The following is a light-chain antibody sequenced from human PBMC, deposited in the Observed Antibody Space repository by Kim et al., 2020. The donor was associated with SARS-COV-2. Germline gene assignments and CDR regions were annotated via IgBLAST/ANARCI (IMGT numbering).Light chain of an antibody. CDR2: GAS. V-gene: IGKV3D-7*01. J-gene: IGKJ4*01. Sequence: SPGERATLSCRASQSLSSTYLAWYQQKPGQAPRLIIYGASTRATGVPSRFSGSGSGTDFTLTINSLQPEDFAVYYCQQDYNFPLTFGGGTKVDIK. CDR1: QSLSSTY. CDR3: QQDYNFPLT.